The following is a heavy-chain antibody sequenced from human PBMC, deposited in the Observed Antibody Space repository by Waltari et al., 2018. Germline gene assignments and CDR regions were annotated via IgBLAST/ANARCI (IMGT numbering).Heavy chain of an antibody. J-gene: IGHJ4*02. D-gene: IGHD1-26*01. V-gene: IGHV3-23*01. CDR2: ISGSGGST. CDR3: AGPDGSGSYYQFDY. Sequence: EVQLLESGGGLVQPGGSLRLSCAASGFTFSSYAMSWFRQAPGKGLEWVSAISGSGGSTYYADSVKGRFTISRDNSKNTLYLQMNSLRAEDTAVYYCAGPDGSGSYYQFDYWGQGTLVTVSS. CDR1: GFTFSSYA.